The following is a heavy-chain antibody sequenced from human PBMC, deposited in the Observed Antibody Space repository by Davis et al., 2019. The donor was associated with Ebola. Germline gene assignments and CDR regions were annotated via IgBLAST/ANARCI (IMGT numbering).Heavy chain of an antibody. J-gene: IGHJ4*02. D-gene: IGHD6-19*01. V-gene: IGHV4-59*01. CDR3: ARGSQWLGPDY. Sequence: MPGGSLRLSCTVSGGSFSTYYWSWVRQPPGKGLEWVGYIYYSGTTHYNPSLRGRVTISVDTSKKHFSLKLGSVTAADTAVYYCARGSQWLGPDYWGQGTLVTVPS. CDR1: GGSFSTYY. CDR2: IYYSGTT.